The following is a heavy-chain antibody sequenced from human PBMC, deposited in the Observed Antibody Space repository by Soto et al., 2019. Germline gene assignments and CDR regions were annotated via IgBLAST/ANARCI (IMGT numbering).Heavy chain of an antibody. Sequence: SETLSLTCTVSGGSISSYYWSWIRQPAGKGLEWIGRIYTSGSTNYNPSLKSRVTMSVDTSKNQFSLKLSSVTAADTAVYYCARGALYCGGDCYYLAIDYWGQGTLVTVSS. J-gene: IGHJ4*02. CDR2: IYTSGST. D-gene: IGHD2-21*02. CDR1: GGSISSYY. V-gene: IGHV4-4*07. CDR3: ARGALYCGGDCYYLAIDY.